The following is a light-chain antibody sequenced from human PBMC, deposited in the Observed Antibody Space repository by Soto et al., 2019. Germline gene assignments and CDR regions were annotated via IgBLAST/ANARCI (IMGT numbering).Light chain of an antibody. Sequence: QSVLTQPASVSGSPGQSITISCTGISSDIGVFKYVSWYQQHPGKAPKLLIYVFIIRPSGFFDRFSGTNSGNTASLTFSGLQTEDEADYYCSSYIDSTTPFATGTKVTVL. V-gene: IGLV2-14*03. CDR3: SSYIDSTTP. CDR1: SSDIGVFKY. CDR2: VFI. J-gene: IGLJ1*01.